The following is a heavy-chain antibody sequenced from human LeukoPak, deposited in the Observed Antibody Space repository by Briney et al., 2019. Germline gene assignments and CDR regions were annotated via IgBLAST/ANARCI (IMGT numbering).Heavy chain of an antibody. CDR2: IIPIFGTA. D-gene: IGHD3-10*01. V-gene: IGHV1-69*05. CDR3: ARHIWAPMAEGQIDY. CDR1: GGTFSSYA. J-gene: IGHJ4*02. Sequence: GASVKVSCKDSGGTFSSYAISWVRQAPGQGLEWMGGIIPIFGTANYAQKFQGRVTITTDESTSTAYMVLSSLKASDTAMYYCARHIWAPMAEGQIDYWGQGTLVTVSS.